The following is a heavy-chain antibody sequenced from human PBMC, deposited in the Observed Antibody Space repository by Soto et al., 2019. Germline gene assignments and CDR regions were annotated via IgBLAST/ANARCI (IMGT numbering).Heavy chain of an antibody. CDR3: AREDYDILTGPYGMDV. D-gene: IGHD3-9*01. CDR1: GYTFTSYA. J-gene: IGHJ6*02. Sequence: QVQLVQSGAEEKKPGASVKVSCKASGYTFTSYAMHWVRQAPGQRLEWMGWINAGNGNTKYSQKFQGRVTITRDTSASTAYMELSSLRSEDTAVYYCAREDYDILTGPYGMDVWGQWTTVTVSS. CDR2: INAGNGNT. V-gene: IGHV1-3*05.